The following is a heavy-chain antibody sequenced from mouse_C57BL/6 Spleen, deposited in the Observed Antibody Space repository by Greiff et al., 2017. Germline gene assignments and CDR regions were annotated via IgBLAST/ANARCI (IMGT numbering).Heavy chain of an antibody. J-gene: IGHJ1*03. CDR2: ISYDGSN. V-gene: IGHV3-6*01. CDR3: ARVGSGSWYFDV. D-gene: IGHD4-1*01. Sequence: EVQLVESGPGLVKPSQSLSLTCSVTGYSITSGYYWNWIRQFPGNKLEWMGYISYDGSNNYNPSLKNRISITRDTSKNQFFLKLNSVTTEDTATYYCARVGSGSWYFDVWGTGTTVTVSS. CDR1: GYSITSGYY.